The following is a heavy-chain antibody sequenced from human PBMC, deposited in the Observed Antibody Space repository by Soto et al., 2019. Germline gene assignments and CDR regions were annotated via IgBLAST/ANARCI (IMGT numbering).Heavy chain of an antibody. J-gene: IGHJ4*02. CDR2: ITGSSDIV. D-gene: IGHD3-3*02. Sequence: PGGSLRLSCLASGFTFSSYTMNWVRQAPGKGLEWVAYITGSSDIVYYADSVKGRFTISRDNAKNSLYLQMSSLRADDTSVYYCASSKGPLDHWGQGTLVTVSS. CDR3: ASSKGPLDH. CDR1: GFTFSSYT. V-gene: IGHV3-48*01.